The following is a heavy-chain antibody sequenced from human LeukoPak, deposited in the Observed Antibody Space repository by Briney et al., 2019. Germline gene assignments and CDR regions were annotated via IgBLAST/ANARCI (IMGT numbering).Heavy chain of an antibody. D-gene: IGHD3-22*01. Sequence: SVKVSCKASGGTFSSYSINWVRQAPGQGLEWMGGIVPIFGTANYAQKFQGRVTITADESTSTGYLEMSSLRSEDTAVYYCASSKDYYDSSGFARTLDYWGQGILVTVSS. CDR1: GGTFSSYS. CDR2: IVPIFGTA. V-gene: IGHV1-69*13. CDR3: ASSKDYYDSSGFARTLDY. J-gene: IGHJ4*02.